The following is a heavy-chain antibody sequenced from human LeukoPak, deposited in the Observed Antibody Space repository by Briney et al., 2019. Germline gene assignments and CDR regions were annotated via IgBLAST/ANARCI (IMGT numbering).Heavy chain of an antibody. CDR3: ARGGAVAATPGFYNWFDP. D-gene: IGHD2-15*01. Sequence: PSETLSLTCAVYGGSFSGYYWSWIRQPPGKGLEWIGEINHSGSTNYNPSLKSRVTISVDTSKNQFSLKLSSVTAADTAVYYCARGGAVAATPGFYNWFDPWGQGTLVTVSS. CDR1: GGSFSGYY. V-gene: IGHV4-34*01. J-gene: IGHJ5*02. CDR2: INHSGST.